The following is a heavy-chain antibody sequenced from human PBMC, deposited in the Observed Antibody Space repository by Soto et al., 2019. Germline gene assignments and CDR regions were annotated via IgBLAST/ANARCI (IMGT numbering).Heavy chain of an antibody. Sequence: QVQLQESGPGLVKTSEPLSLRCTVSDGSISPNYWTWIRQPPGKGLEWIGYIYYAGTTTYNPSLKSRVSISVDTSKNEVSLKLTSVTAADTAVYYCARLGAYYQALDSWGQGTLVTVSS. J-gene: IGHJ4*02. CDR1: DGSISPNY. CDR2: IYYAGTT. V-gene: IGHV4-59*08. CDR3: ARLGAYYQALDS. D-gene: IGHD3-22*01.